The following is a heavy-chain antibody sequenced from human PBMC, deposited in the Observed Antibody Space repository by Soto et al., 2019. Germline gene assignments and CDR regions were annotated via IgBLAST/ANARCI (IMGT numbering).Heavy chain of an antibody. Sequence: PGESLKISCKGCGYSFTSYWIGWVRQMPGKGLEWMGIIYPGDSDTRYTPSFQGQVTISADKSISTAYLQWNSLKTSDNAMYYCDSDEFYYYGMDVWGKGTTVTVS. J-gene: IGHJ6*04. CDR2: IYPGDSDT. CDR3: DSDEFYYYGMDV. V-gene: IGHV5-51*01. CDR1: GYSFTSYW. D-gene: IGHD6-13*01.